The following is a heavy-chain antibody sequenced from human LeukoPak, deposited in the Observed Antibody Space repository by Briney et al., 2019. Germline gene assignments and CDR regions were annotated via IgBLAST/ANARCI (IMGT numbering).Heavy chain of an antibody. CDR1: GYTFTSYD. CDR3: ARAPGSSFAWFDP. V-gene: IGHV1-8*01. Sequence: ASVKVSCKASGYTFTSYDINWVRQATGQGLEWMGWMNPNSGNTGYAQKFQGRVTMTRNTSISTAYMELSSLRSEDSAVYYCARAPGSSFAWFDPWGQGTLVTVSS. D-gene: IGHD6-13*01. CDR2: MNPNSGNT. J-gene: IGHJ5*02.